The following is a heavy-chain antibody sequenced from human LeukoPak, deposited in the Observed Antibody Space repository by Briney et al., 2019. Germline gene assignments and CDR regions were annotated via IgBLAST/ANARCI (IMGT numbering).Heavy chain of an antibody. Sequence: GGSLRLSCAASGFTFSSYWMHWVRQAPGKGLVWVSRINTDGSSTSYADSVKGRFTISRDNAKNTLYLQMNSLRAEDTAVYYCARDVNLGWLSRYYFDHWGQGTLVTVSS. CDR1: GFTFSSYW. CDR3: ARDVNLGWLSRYYFDH. V-gene: IGHV3-74*01. J-gene: IGHJ4*02. D-gene: IGHD3-3*01. CDR2: INTDGSST.